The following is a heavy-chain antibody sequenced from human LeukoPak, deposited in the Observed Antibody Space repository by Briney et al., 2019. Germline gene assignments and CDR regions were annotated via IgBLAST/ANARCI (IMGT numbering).Heavy chain of an antibody. D-gene: IGHD5-12*01. CDR3: ARYSYDNYGYFDY. CDR2: IRQDGSDK. Sequence: GGSLRLSCAASGFTFSSYWMSWVRQTPGKGLEWVANIRQDGSDKYYVDSVKGRFTISRDNAKNSLYLQMNSLRVEDTAVNHCARYSYDNYGYFDYWGQGTLVTVSS. J-gene: IGHJ4*02. V-gene: IGHV3-7*01. CDR1: GFTFSSYW.